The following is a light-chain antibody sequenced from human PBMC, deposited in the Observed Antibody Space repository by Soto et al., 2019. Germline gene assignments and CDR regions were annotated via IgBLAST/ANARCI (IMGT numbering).Light chain of an antibody. CDR1: QSISSY. CDR2: AAS. J-gene: IGKJ1*01. V-gene: IGKV1-39*01. Sequence: DIQMTQSPSSLSASVGDRVTITCRASQSISSYLNWYQQKPGKAPKLLIYAASSLQSGVPSRFSGSGSGTEFTLTISSLQPDDFATYYCQQDNSYPWTFGQGTKVDIK. CDR3: QQDNSYPWT.